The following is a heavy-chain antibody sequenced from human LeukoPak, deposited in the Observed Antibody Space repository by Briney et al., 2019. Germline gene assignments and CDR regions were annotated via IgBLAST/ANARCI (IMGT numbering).Heavy chain of an antibody. D-gene: IGHD3-9*01. CDR2: IKQNGGEK. CDR3: ARVRLANTPEFFQH. J-gene: IGHJ1*01. Sequence: PGGSLRLSCAASGFTFNDYWMSWVRQAPGKGLEWAASIKQNGGEKRYVDSVKGRFTISRDNTENSLYLQMNSLGAEDTALYYCARVRLANTPEFFQHWGQGTLVTVSS. CDR1: GFTFNDYW. V-gene: IGHV3-7*03.